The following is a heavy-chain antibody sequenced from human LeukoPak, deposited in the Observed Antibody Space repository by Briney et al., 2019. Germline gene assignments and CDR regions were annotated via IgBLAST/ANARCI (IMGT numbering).Heavy chain of an antibody. CDR2: IIPIFGTA. J-gene: IGHJ4*02. CDR3: ASGGYYDILTGYYALDY. V-gene: IGHV1-69*05. CDR1: GGTLTSYA. Sequence: SVKASCKASGGTLTSYAISWVRHAPGQGLEWMGGIIPIFGTANYAQKFQGRVTITTDESTSTAYMELRSLRSEDTAVYSCASGGYYDILTGYYALDYWGQGTLVTVSS. D-gene: IGHD3-9*01.